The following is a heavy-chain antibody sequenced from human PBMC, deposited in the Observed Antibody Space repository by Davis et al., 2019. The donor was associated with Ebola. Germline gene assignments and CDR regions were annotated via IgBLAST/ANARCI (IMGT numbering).Heavy chain of an antibody. CDR2: INHSGST. J-gene: IGHJ5*02. CDR3: ARETFEWELLYNWFDP. D-gene: IGHD1-26*01. CDR1: GGSFSGYY. V-gene: IGHV4-34*01. Sequence: SETLSLTCAVYGGSFSGYYWSWIRQPPGKGLEWIGEINHSGSTNYNPSLKSRVTISVDTSKNQFSLQLNSVTPEDTAVYYCARETFEWELLYNWFDPWGQGTLVTVSS.